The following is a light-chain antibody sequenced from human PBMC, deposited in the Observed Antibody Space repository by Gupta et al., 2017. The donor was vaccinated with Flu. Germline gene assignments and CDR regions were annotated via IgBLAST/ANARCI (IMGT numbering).Light chain of an antibody. CDR3: QQYNGYPWT. CDR1: QSISSW. J-gene: IGKJ1*01. CDR2: MAS. V-gene: IGKV1-5*03. Sequence: DIQMTQSPSTLSASVGDRVTITCRASQSISSWLAWFQQKPGKAPKLLIYMASSLEPGVPSRFSGGGSGTDFTLTISSLQPDDFATYYCQQYNGYPWTFGQGTKVDIK.